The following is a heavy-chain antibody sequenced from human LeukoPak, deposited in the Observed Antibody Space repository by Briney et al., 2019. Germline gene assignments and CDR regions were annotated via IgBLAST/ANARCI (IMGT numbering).Heavy chain of an antibody. CDR1: GGSISSGGYY. Sequence: SETLSLTCTVSGGSISSGGYYWSWIRQHPGKGLEWIGYIYYSGSTYYNPSLKSRVTISVDTSKNQFSLKLSSVTAADTAVYYCARERRDYVYYYYGMDVWGPGTTVTVSS. V-gene: IGHV4-31*03. CDR2: IYYSGST. J-gene: IGHJ6*02. CDR3: ARERRDYVYYYYGMDV. D-gene: IGHD4-17*01.